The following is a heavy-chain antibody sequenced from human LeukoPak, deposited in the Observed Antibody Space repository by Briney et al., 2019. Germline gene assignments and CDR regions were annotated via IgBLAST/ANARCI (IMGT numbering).Heavy chain of an antibody. CDR2: FDPEDGET. Sequence: ASVKVSCKVSGYTLTELCMHWVRQAPGKGLEWMGGFDPEDGETIYAQKFQGRVTMTEDTSTDTAYMELSSLRSEDTAVYYCATSTYGSGIYYFDYWGQGTLVTVSS. CDR1: GYTLTELC. D-gene: IGHD3-10*01. CDR3: ATSTYGSGIYYFDY. V-gene: IGHV1-24*01. J-gene: IGHJ4*02.